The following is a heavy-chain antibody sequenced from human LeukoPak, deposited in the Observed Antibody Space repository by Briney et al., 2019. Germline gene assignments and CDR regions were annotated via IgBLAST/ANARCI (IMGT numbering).Heavy chain of an antibody. V-gene: IGHV3-23*01. D-gene: IGHD4-23*01. CDR1: GFTFSSYA. J-gene: IGHJ5*02. CDR3: AKDNYGGSVYNWFDP. Sequence: GGSLRLSCAASGFTFSSYAMSWVRQAPGKGLEWVAAISRSGGSTYYADSVKGRFTISRDNSKNTLYLQMNSLRAEDTAVYYCAKDNYGGSVYNWFDPWGQGTLVTV. CDR2: ISRSGGST.